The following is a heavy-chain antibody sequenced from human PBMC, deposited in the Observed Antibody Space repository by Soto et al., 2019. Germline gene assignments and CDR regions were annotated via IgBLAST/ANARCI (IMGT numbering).Heavy chain of an antibody. CDR3: AVVPWNYPEGGAFDI. CDR2: MNPNSGNT. J-gene: IGHJ3*02. D-gene: IGHD1-7*01. Sequence: GASVKVSCKASGYTFTSYEINWVRQATGQGLEWMGWMNPNSGNTGYAQKFQGRVTMTRNTSISTAYMELSSLRSEDTAVFYCAVVPWNYPEGGAFDIWGQGTMVTVSS. CDR1: GYTFTSYE. V-gene: IGHV1-8*01.